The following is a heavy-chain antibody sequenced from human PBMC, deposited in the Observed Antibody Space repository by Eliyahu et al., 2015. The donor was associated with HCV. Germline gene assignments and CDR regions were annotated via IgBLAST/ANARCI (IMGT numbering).Heavy chain of an antibody. D-gene: IGHD1-26*01. Sequence: QVQLVESGGGLVKPGGSLRLSCAASGFTFSDYYMSWIRQAPGKGLEGVSYISSSSSYTNYADSVKGRFTISRDNAKNSLYLQMNSLRAEDTAVYYCAVGATGAHFDYWGQGTLVTVSS. V-gene: IGHV3-11*06. CDR2: ISSSSSYT. J-gene: IGHJ4*02. CDR3: AVGATGAHFDY. CDR1: GFTFSDYY.